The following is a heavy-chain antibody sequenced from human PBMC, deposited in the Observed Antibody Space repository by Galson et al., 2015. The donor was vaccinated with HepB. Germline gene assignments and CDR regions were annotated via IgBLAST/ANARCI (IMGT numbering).Heavy chain of an antibody. CDR1: GFTFENYG. J-gene: IGHJ4*02. CDR2: ISYDGGHK. Sequence: SLRLSCAASGFTFENYGLHWVRLAPGKGLEWLTFISYDGGHKYYADSLKGRFTISRDNSKNTLFLQMNNLTNDDTAVYYCAKDLIGYFPPRLGVYWGQGTLVTVSS. CDR3: AKDLIGYFPPRLGVY. D-gene: IGHD3-3*01. V-gene: IGHV3-30*18.